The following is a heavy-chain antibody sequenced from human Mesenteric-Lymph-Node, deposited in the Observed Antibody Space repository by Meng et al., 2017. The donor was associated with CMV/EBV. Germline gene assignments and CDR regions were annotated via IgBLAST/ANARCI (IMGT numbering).Heavy chain of an antibody. V-gene: IGHV3-30*02. J-gene: IGHJ5*02. CDR3: TKAHYDYQLLSPFDP. CDR2: IRSDGTNK. D-gene: IGHD3-16*01. CDR1: GFNFFNYG. Sequence: SGFNFFNYGIRWVRQAPGKGLEWVAFIRSDGTNKYYADSVKGRFTISRDNSKSTLYLQMNNLRVDDTAVYYCTKAHYDYQLLSPFDPWGQGTLVTVSS.